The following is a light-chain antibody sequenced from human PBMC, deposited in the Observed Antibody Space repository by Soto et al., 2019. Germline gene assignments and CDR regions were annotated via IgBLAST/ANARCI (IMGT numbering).Light chain of an antibody. CDR3: QQYGTSPWA. J-gene: IGKJ1*01. CDR1: QSVGRNY. Sequence: EIVLTQFPGTLSLSPGERATLSCRASQSVGRNYVAWYQQKPGQAPRVIIYAASNRASGIPDRFSGSGSGYGFTRTISRLEPEDFAVYYCQQYGTSPWAFGQGTKVQIK. CDR2: AAS. V-gene: IGKV3-20*01.